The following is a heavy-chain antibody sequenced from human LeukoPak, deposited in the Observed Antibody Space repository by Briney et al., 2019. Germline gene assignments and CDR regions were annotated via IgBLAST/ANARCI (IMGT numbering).Heavy chain of an antibody. D-gene: IGHD4-17*01. Sequence: GGSLSLSCAASGFTFDDYAMHWVRQAPGKGREWVSGISWNSGSIGHADSVKGPFTISRDNAKNSLYLQMNSLRAEDTALYYYAKDGTYGDYSYDFDYWGQGTLVTVSS. V-gene: IGHV3-9*01. J-gene: IGHJ4*02. CDR2: ISWNSGSI. CDR1: GFTFDDYA. CDR3: AKDGTYGDYSYDFDY.